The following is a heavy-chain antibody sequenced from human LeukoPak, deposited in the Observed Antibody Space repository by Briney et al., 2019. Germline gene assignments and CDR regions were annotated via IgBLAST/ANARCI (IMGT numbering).Heavy chain of an antibody. J-gene: IGHJ3*02. D-gene: IGHD3-9*01. CDR1: GYTFTSYD. V-gene: IGHV1-8*01. CDR3: ARGKRGPAYYDILTGYYIWGGPNGDAFDI. CDR2: MSPNSGNT. Sequence: ASVKVSCKASGYTFTSYDINWVRQATGQGLGWMGWMSPNSGNTGYAQKFQGRVTMTRNTSISTAYMELSSLRSEDTAVYYCARGKRGPAYYDILTGYYIWGGPNGDAFDIWGQGTMVTVSS.